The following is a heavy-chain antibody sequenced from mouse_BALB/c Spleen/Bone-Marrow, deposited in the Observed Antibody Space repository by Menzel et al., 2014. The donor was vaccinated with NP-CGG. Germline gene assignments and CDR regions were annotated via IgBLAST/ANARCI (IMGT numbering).Heavy chain of an antibody. J-gene: IGHJ4*01. Sequence: EVQGVESGGGLVQPGGSRKLSCAASGFTFSSFGMHWVRQAPEKGLEWVAYISGGSSTIYYADTVKGRFTISRDNPKSTLFLQMTSLRSEDTAMYYCARGVYGYVKYAMDYWGQGTSVTVSS. CDR3: ARGVYGYVKYAMDY. CDR2: ISGGSSTI. CDR1: GFTFSSFG. V-gene: IGHV5-17*02. D-gene: IGHD1-2*01.